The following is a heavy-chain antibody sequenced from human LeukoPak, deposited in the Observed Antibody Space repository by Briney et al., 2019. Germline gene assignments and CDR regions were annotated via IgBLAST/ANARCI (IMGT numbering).Heavy chain of an antibody. CDR2: INSDGSST. J-gene: IGHJ4*02. D-gene: IGHD1-1*01. Sequence: PGGSLRLSCAASGFTFSSYWMHWVHQAPGKGLVWVSRINSDGSSTSYADSVKGRFTISRDNAKNTLYLQMNSLRAEDTAVYYCATAGTTDYFDYWGQGTLVTVSS. V-gene: IGHV3-74*01. CDR1: GFTFSSYW. CDR3: ATAGTTDYFDY.